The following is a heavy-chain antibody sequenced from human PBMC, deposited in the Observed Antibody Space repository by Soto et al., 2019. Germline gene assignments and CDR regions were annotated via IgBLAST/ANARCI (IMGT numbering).Heavy chain of an antibody. CDR3: ARDSGIGEAGIGLDV. CDR1: RYTFTDYY. J-gene: IGHJ6*02. CDR2: INPNGGGT. Sequence: ASVKVSCNASRYTFTDYYIHWVRQAPVEGLEWMGWINPNGGGTNYAQKFQGWATMTRDTSISTAYMELNRLRSDDTAVYYCARDSGIGEAGIGLDVWGQGTTVTVSS. D-gene: IGHD6-13*01. V-gene: IGHV1-2*04.